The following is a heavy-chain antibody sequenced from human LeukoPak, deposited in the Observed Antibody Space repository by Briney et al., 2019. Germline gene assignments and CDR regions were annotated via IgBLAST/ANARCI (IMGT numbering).Heavy chain of an antibody. J-gene: IGHJ5*02. D-gene: IGHD6-13*01. Sequence: GGSLRLSCAASGFTFSSYGMHWVRQAPGKGLEWVAFIRYDGSNKYYADSVKGRFTISRDNSKNTLYLQMNSLRAEDTAVYYCATAHSSSWTSWGQGTLVTVSS. CDR3: ATAHSSSWTS. CDR2: IRYDGSNK. V-gene: IGHV3-30*02. CDR1: GFTFSSYG.